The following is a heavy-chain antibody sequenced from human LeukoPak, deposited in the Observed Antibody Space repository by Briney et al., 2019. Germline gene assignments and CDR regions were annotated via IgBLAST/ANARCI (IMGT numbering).Heavy chain of an antibody. Sequence: PGGSLRLSCAASGFIFSSSGMSWVRQAPGKGLEWVSTISDNGGSTYYPDSVKGRFTISRDNSKNTLYLQMNSLRAEDTAVYYCAKDPTPATLYYFDYWGQGTLVTVSS. V-gene: IGHV3-23*01. CDR3: AKDPTPATLYYFDY. D-gene: IGHD2-15*01. CDR1: GFIFSSSG. CDR2: ISDNGGST. J-gene: IGHJ4*02.